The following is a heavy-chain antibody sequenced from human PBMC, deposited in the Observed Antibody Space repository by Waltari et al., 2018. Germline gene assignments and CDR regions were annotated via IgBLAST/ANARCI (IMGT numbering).Heavy chain of an antibody. Sequence: QVQLVQSGAEVKKPGSSVKVSCKASGGIFSSYAISWVRLAPGQGLEWMGGISPIFGTANYAQKFPGRVTITADESTSTAYMELSSLRSEDTAVYYCATSSASITIFGVVINWFDPWGQGTLVTVSS. CDR2: ISPIFGTA. CDR1: GGIFSSYA. V-gene: IGHV1-69*01. D-gene: IGHD3-3*01. J-gene: IGHJ5*02. CDR3: ATSSASITIFGVVINWFDP.